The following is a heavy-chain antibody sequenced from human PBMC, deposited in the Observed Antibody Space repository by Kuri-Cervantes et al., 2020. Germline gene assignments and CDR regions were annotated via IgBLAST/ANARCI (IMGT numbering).Heavy chain of an antibody. Sequence: GSLRLSCTVSGGSMSSHYWTWIRQSPGKGLEWIGYIYYTETTNYNPSLKRRVTVSVDTFTKQFTLKLSSVTAADTAMYYCARDSLIRFGGTVSDVYVFDVWGQGTMVTVSS. V-gene: IGHV4-59*11. D-gene: IGHD3-16*01. CDR1: GGSMSSHY. CDR3: ARDSLIRFGGTVSDVYVFDV. J-gene: IGHJ3*01. CDR2: IYYTETT.